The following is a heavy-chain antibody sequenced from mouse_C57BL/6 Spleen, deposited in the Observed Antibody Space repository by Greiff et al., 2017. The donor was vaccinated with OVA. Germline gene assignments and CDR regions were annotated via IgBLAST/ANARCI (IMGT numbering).Heavy chain of an antibody. Sequence: QVQLQQSGAELVRPGTSVKVSCKASGYAFTNYLIEWVKQRPGQGLEWIGVINPGSGGTNSNEKFKGKATLTADKSSSTAYMQLSSLTSEDSAVYFCARGQLRGPMDYWGQGTSVTVSS. J-gene: IGHJ4*01. V-gene: IGHV1-54*01. D-gene: IGHD3-2*02. CDR1: GYAFTNYL. CDR2: INPGSGGT. CDR3: ARGQLRGPMDY.